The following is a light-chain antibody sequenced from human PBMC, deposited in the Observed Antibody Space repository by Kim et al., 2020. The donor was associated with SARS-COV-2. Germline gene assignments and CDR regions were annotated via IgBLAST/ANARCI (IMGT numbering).Light chain of an antibody. CDR1: SSDVGGYNH. J-gene: IGLJ1*01. CDR3: SSYTSSSPLD. CDR2: DVT. V-gene: IGLV2-14*03. Sequence: QSALTQPASVSGSPGQSITISCTGTSSDVGGYNHVSWYQQHPGKAPKLMIYDVTNRPSGVSNRFSGSKSGNTASLTISGLQAEDEADYYCSSYTSSSPLDFGTGTKVTVL.